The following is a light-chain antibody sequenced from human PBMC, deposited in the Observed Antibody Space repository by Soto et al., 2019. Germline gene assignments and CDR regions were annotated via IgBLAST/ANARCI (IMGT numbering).Light chain of an antibody. CDR3: QQFNSYPST. Sequence: AIQVTQSPSSLSASVGDRVTITCRASQDIRGALAWYQQKPGKAPKLLIYDVSTLESGVPSRFSGSGSGTEFTLTISSLQPEDCGTYYCQQFNSYPSTFGHGTRLEIK. CDR1: QDIRGA. J-gene: IGKJ5*01. CDR2: DVS. V-gene: IGKV1-13*02.